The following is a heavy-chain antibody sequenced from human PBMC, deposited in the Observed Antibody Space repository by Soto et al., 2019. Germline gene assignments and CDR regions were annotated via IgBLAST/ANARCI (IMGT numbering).Heavy chain of an antibody. CDR3: ARDLWGYCGTDCYPLDV. Sequence: QVQLQESVPGLVKPSETLSLTCTVSGGTISRYYWSWIRQPPGKGLEWIGYMYNTGSTVYNPSFKSRVTISVDTSKNHFSLKLNSVTAADTAVYYCARDLWGYCGTDCYPLDVWGQGTTVTVSS. CDR1: GGTISRYY. D-gene: IGHD2-21*02. J-gene: IGHJ6*02. V-gene: IGHV4-59*01. CDR2: MYNTGST.